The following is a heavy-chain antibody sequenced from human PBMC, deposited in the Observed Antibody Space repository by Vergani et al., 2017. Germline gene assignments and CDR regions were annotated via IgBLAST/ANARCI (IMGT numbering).Heavy chain of an antibody. V-gene: IGHV3-30*02. CDR1: GFTFSSYG. J-gene: IGHJ6*02. CDR3: AKEILTGVVVVVAASDYYYGMDV. D-gene: IGHD2-15*01. Sequence: QVQLVESGGGVVQPGGSLRLSCAASGFTFSSYGMHWVRQAPGKGLGWVAFIRYDGSNKYYADSVKGRFTISRDNSKNTLYLQMNSLRAEDTAVYYCAKEILTGVVVVVAASDYYYGMDVWGQXP. CDR2: IRYDGSNK.